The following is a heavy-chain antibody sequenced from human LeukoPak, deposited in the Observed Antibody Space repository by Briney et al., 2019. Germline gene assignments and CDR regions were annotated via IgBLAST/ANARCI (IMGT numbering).Heavy chain of an antibody. CDR2: IYYSGST. Sequence: SETLSLTCTVSGGSISSYYWSWIRQPPGKGLEWIGYIYYSGSTNYNPSLKSRVTISVDTSKNQFSLKLSSVTAADTAVYYCARGGPDIVVVPAAIRLGDYYYYYYMDVWGKGTTVTVSS. J-gene: IGHJ6*03. V-gene: IGHV4-59*01. D-gene: IGHD2-2*02. CDR3: ARGGPDIVVVPAAIRLGDYYYYYYMDV. CDR1: GGSISSYY.